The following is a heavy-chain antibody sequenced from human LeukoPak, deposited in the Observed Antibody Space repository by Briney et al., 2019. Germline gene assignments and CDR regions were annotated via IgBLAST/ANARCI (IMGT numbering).Heavy chain of an antibody. CDR1: GFSVSNYY. V-gene: IGHV3-66*01. D-gene: IGHD2-21*02. CDR3: ARERDRGVTSPYLDY. Sequence: GGSLRLSCAASGFSVSNYYMSWVRKAPGKGPEWVSVIYSDGSTSYADSVKGRFIISRDNSKNTLYLQMNSLRAEDTAVYYCARERDRGVTSPYLDYWGQGTLVTVSS. CDR2: IYSDGST. J-gene: IGHJ4*02.